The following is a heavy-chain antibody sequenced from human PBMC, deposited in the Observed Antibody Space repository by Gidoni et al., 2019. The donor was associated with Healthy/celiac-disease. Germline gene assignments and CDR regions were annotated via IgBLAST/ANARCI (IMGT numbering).Heavy chain of an antibody. CDR3: ARAWGYSNYGDLDAFDI. CDR2: ISSSGSTI. CDR1: GFTFRDYY. D-gene: IGHD4-4*01. V-gene: IGHV3-11*01. Sequence: QVQLVDSGGGLVKPGWSLRLSCAASGFTFRDYYMSWIRQAPGKGLEWVSYISSSGSTIYYADSVKGRFTISRDNAKNSLYLQMNSLRAEDTAVYYCARAWGYSNYGDLDAFDIWGQGTMVTVSS. J-gene: IGHJ3*02.